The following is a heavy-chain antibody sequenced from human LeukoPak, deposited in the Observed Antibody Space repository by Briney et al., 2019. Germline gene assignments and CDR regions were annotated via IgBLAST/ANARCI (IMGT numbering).Heavy chain of an antibody. V-gene: IGHV1-46*01. D-gene: IGHD4-17*01. CDR2: INPSGGST. J-gene: IGHJ6*03. Sequence: GASVKVSCKASGYTFTSYYMHWVRQAPGQGLEWMGIINPSGGSTSYAQKVQGRVTMTRDMSTSTVYMELSSLRSEDTAVYYCAREESDYGDYRRNYYYYYMDVWGKGTTVTVSS. CDR1: GYTFTSYY. CDR3: AREESDYGDYRRNYYYYYMDV.